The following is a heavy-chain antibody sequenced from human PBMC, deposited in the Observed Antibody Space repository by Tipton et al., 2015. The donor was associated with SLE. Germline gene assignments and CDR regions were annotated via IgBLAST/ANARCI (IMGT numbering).Heavy chain of an antibody. CDR1: GFTVSSNY. CDR2: LYSVGST. D-gene: IGHD4-17*01. V-gene: IGHV3-66*02. CDR3: ARGRVDGDDEDY. J-gene: IGHJ4*02. Sequence: GSLRLSCAASGFTVSSNYMSWVRQAPGKGLEWVSVLYSVGSTYYADSVKGRFTISRDNSKTTLYLQMNSLRAEDTAVYYCARGRVDGDDEDYWGQGTLVTVSS.